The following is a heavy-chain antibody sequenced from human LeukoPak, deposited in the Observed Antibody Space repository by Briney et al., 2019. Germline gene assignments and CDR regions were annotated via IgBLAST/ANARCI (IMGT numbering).Heavy chain of an antibody. Sequence: SETLSLTCTFTVGSLSSYFWSWLRQPPGKGLEWIGYIYYSGSTNYNPSLKSRVTISVDTSKNQFSLKLSSVTAADTAVYYCARGPGGYGGNGGGHYWGQGTLVTVSS. CDR2: IYYSGST. V-gene: IGHV4-59*01. D-gene: IGHD4-23*01. CDR1: VGSLSSYF. J-gene: IGHJ4*02. CDR3: ARGPGGYGGNGGGHY.